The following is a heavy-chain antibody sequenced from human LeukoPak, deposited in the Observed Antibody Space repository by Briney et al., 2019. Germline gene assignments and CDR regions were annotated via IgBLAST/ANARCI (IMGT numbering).Heavy chain of an antibody. J-gene: IGHJ4*02. Sequence: SETLSLTCTVSGGSISSYYWSWIRQPPGKGLEWIGYIYYSGSTNYNPSLKSRVTISVDTSKNQFSLKLSSVTAADTAVYYCARSRYYDFWSGYYSFDYWGQGTLVTVSS. CDR2: IYYSGST. CDR3: ARSRYYDFWSGYYSFDY. D-gene: IGHD3-3*01. CDR1: GGSISSYY. V-gene: IGHV4-59*08.